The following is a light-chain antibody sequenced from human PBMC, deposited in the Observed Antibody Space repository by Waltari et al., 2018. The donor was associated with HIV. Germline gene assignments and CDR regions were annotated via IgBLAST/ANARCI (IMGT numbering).Light chain of an antibody. CDR1: SSDIGSYNY. CDR3: SSYTTRNTLV. Sequence: QSALTQHASVSGSPGQSITIPCAGRSSDIGSYNYVSWYQQHPGKAPKLMIYEVTNRPSGVSNRFSGSKSGNTASLTISGLQAEDEADYYCSSYTTRNTLVFGGGTKLTVL. CDR2: EVT. J-gene: IGLJ2*01. V-gene: IGLV2-14*01.